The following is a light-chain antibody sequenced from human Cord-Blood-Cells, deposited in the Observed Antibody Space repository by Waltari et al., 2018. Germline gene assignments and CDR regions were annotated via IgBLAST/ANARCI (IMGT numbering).Light chain of an antibody. V-gene: IGKV3-20*01. J-gene: IGKJ4*02. CDR3: QHHVRLPVT. CDR1: HNISNY. CDR2: GAS. Sequence: IALTPSPCTLSLSPGRRATLSRRASHNISNYLAWYQQKPGQAPSLLIYGASSRAAGIPDRFSGSGSGADFSLTISRLEPEDFAVYYCQHHVRLPVTFGEGTKVE.